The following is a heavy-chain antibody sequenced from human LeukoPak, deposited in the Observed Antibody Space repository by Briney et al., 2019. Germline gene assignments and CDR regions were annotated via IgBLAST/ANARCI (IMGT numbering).Heavy chain of an antibody. CDR2: IYSAGST. CDR1: GFTVSSNY. V-gene: IGHV3-53*01. CDR3: ARANPEYSYGQAYYGMDV. J-gene: IGHJ6*02. D-gene: IGHD5-18*01. Sequence: PGGSPRLSCAAPGFTVSSNYMSWVRQAPGKGLEWVSVIYSAGSTYYADSVKGRFTISRDNSKNTLYLQMNSLRADDTAVYYCARANPEYSYGQAYYGMDVWGQGTTVTVSS.